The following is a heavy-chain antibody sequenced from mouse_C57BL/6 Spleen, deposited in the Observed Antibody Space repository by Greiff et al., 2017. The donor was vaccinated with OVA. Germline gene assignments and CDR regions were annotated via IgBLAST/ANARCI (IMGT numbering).Heavy chain of an antibody. CDR3: ARDHTTVVFDY. CDR2: ISDGGSYT. J-gene: IGHJ2*01. Sequence: EVQLVESGGGLVKPGGSLKLSCAASGFTFSSYAMSWVRQTPEKRLEWVATISDGGSYTYYPDNVKGRFTISRDNAKNNLYLQMSHLKSEDTAMYYCARDHTTVVFDYWGQGTTLTVSS. V-gene: IGHV5-4*01. CDR1: GFTFSSYA. D-gene: IGHD1-1*01.